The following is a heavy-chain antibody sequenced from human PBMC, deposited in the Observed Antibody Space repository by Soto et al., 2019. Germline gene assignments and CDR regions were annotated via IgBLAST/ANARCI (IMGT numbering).Heavy chain of an antibody. Sequence: SGHTLLNPTQTLALTFTFSGFSLSSSGVGVGWIRQPPGKALEWIALIYWDDHKRCRQTLMSRLTIVKDTCKNQVVIIMTNMEPVDTATYYCAHSIRRDNCRGSEWYYFVSWGDGTLVPVS. J-gene: IGHJ4*01. CDR2: IYWDDHK. CDR1: GFSLSSSGVG. CDR3: AHSIRRDNCRGSEWYYFVS. D-gene: IGHD2-15*01. V-gene: IGHV2-5*02.